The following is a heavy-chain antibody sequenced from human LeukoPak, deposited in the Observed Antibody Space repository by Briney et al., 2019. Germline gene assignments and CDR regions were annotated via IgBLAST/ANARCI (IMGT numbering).Heavy chain of an antibody. J-gene: IGHJ4*02. CDR3: AKRIYDRRGHPSGEDY. D-gene: IGHD3-22*01. V-gene: IGHV3-23*01. CDR1: GFIFSSYG. CDR2: ISGGGGSI. Sequence: GGTLRFSCAASGFIFSSYGMSWVRQAPGKGLEWVSAISGGGGSINYADSVKGRFTIARDNSKNTLYLQMNSLRAEDTGVYYCAKRIYDRRGHPSGEDYWGQGTLVTVSS.